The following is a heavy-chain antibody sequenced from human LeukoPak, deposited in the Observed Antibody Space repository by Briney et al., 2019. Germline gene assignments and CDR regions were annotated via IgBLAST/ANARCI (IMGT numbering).Heavy chain of an antibody. CDR3: ATMTRGRFY. D-gene: IGHD3-22*01. Sequence: SETLSLTCAVYGGSFSGYYWSWIRQPPGKGLEWIGEINHSGSTNYNPSLKSRVTISVDTSKNQFSLKLSSVTAADTAVYYCATMTRGRFYWGQGTLVTVSS. J-gene: IGHJ4*02. V-gene: IGHV4-34*01. CDR1: GGSFSGYY. CDR2: INHSGST.